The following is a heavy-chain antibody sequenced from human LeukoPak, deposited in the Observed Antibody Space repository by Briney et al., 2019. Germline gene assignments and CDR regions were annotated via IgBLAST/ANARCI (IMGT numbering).Heavy chain of an antibody. CDR2: ISGSGGST. CDR3: AKDRTKGISTYYFDY. D-gene: IGHD2/OR15-2a*01. V-gene: IGHV3-23*01. J-gene: IGHJ4*02. Sequence: GGSLRLSCAASGFTFSSYAMSWVRQAPGKGLEWVSAISGSGGSTYYADSVKGRFTISRDNSKNTLYLQMNSLRAEDTAVYYCAKDRTKGISTYYFDYWGQGTLVTVSS. CDR1: GFTFSSYA.